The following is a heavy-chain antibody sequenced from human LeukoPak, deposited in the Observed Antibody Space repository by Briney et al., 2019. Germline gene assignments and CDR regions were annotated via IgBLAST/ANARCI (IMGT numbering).Heavy chain of an antibody. Sequence: GGSLRLSCEAPGFTLSTYWMNWVRQVPGKGLDWVANINPDGSGKRYADSVKGRFTIARDNADNSLSLQMNSLRAEDTAVYYCASWGAGGNSWGQGTLVTVSS. CDR3: ASWGAGGNS. V-gene: IGHV3-7*01. CDR2: INPDGSGK. D-gene: IGHD3-16*01. CDR1: GFTLSTYW. J-gene: IGHJ4*02.